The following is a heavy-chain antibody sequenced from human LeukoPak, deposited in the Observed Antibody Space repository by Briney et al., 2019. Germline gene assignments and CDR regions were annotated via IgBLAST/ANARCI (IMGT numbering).Heavy chain of an antibody. J-gene: IGHJ4*02. V-gene: IGHV1-18*01. Sequence: GASVKVSCKASGYTFTSYGISWVRQAPGQGLEWMGWISAYNGNTNYAQKLQGRVTMTTDTSTSTAYMELRSLRSDDTAVYYCARVYCSSTSCYGGYCSGGSCHGEDYWGQGTLVTVSS. CDR3: ARVYCSSTSCYGGYCSGGSCHGEDY. D-gene: IGHD2-15*01. CDR2: ISAYNGNT. CDR1: GYTFTSYG.